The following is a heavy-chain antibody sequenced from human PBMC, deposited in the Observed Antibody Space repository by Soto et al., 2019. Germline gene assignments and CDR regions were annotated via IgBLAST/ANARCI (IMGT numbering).Heavy chain of an antibody. V-gene: IGHV5-51*01. Sequence: GESLKISRKGSGYSFSTYWIGWVRQMPGKGLEWMGIIYPGDSESKYSPSFQGQITISVDKSISTAYLQWSSLKASDTAMYYCARLEIFAVDLFYFDYWGQGTLVTVSS. CDR1: GYSFSTYW. CDR3: ARLEIFAVDLFYFDY. CDR2: IYPGDSES. D-gene: IGHD3-3*01. J-gene: IGHJ4*02.